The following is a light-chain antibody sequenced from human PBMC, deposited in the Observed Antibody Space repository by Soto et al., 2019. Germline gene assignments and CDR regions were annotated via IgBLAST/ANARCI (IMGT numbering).Light chain of an antibody. J-gene: IGLJ2*01. Sequence: QAVVTQPGSVSGSPGQSITISCTGTSSDVGGYNYVSWYQQHPGKAPKLMIYDVSNRPSGVSNRFSGSKSGNTASLTISGLQAEDEVDYYCSSYTSSSTVVFGGGTKLTVL. V-gene: IGLV2-14*01. CDR1: SSDVGGYNY. CDR2: DVS. CDR3: SSYTSSSTVV.